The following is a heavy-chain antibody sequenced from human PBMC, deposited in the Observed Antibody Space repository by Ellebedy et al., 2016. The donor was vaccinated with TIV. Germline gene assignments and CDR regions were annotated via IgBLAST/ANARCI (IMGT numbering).Heavy chain of an antibody. CDR1: GFTFSSYG. CDR3: ARDLGYSYGHYGMDV. V-gene: IGHV3-33*01. CDR2: IWYDGSNK. Sequence: GESLKISCAASGFTFSSYGMHWVRQAPGKGLEWVAGIWYDGSNKYYADSVKGRFTISRDNSKNTLYLQMNSLRAEDTAVYYCARDLGYSYGHYGMDVWGQGTTVTVSS. D-gene: IGHD5-18*01. J-gene: IGHJ6*02.